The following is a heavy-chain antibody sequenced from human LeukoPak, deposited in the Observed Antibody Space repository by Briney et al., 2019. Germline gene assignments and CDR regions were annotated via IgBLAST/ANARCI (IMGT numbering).Heavy chain of an antibody. D-gene: IGHD5-12*01. J-gene: IGHJ4*02. CDR1: GGSISSSSYY. V-gene: IGHV4-39*01. Sequence: PSETLSLTCTVSGGSISSSSYYWGWIRQPPGKGLEWIGSIYYSGSTYYNPSLKSRVTISVDTSKNQFSLKLGSVTAADTAVYYCARHVRSGYDLENFDFWGQGTLVTVSS. CDR2: IYYSGST. CDR3: ARHVRSGYDLENFDF.